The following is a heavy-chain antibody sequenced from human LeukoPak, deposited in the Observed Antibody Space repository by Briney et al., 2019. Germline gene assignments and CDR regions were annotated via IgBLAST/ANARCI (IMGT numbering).Heavy chain of an antibody. CDR3: ARDQPKYSSIADFDY. CDR2: IYSGGST. CDR1: GFTVSSNY. V-gene: IGHV3-66*02. D-gene: IGHD6-13*01. Sequence: GGSLRLSYAASGFTVSSNYMSWVRQAPGKGLEWVSVIYSGGSTYYADSVKGRFTISRDNSKNTLYLQMNSLRAEDMAVYYCARDQPKYSSIADFDYWGQGTLVTVSS. J-gene: IGHJ4*02.